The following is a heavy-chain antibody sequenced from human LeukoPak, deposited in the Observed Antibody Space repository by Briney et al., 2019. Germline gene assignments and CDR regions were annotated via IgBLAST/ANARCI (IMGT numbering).Heavy chain of an antibody. J-gene: IGHJ4*02. CDR1: GYTFTGYY. Sequence: GASVKVSCKASGYTFTGYYMHWVRQAPGQGLEWMGRINPNSGGTNYAQKFQGRVTMTRDTSISTAYMELSRLRSDDTAVYYCARVVDYDFWSGYTTLGYWGQGTLVTVSS. V-gene: IGHV1-2*06. CDR3: ARVVDYDFWSGYTTLGY. D-gene: IGHD3-3*01. CDR2: INPNSGGT.